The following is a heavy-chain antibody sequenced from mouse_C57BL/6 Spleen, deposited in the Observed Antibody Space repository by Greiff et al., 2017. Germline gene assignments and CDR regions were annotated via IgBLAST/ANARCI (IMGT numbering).Heavy chain of an antibody. CDR1: GYTFTSYW. Sequence: QVQLQQPGAELVKPGASVKLSCKASGYTFTSYWMQWVKQRPGQGLEWIGEIDPSDSYTNYNQKFKGKATLTVDTSSSTAYMQLSRLTTEDSAVYNCARPLYSNYDYWGQGTTLTVSS. CDR3: ARPLYSNYDY. CDR2: IDPSDSYT. J-gene: IGHJ2*01. D-gene: IGHD2-5*01. V-gene: IGHV1-50*01.